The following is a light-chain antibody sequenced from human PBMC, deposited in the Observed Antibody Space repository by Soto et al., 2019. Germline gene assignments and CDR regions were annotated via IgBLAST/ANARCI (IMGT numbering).Light chain of an antibody. Sequence: QSVLTQPPSASGTPGQRVTISCSGSSSNLGSNYVFWYQHLPGTAPKLLIYRNNQRPSGVPDRFSGSKSGNSASLAISGLRSEDETDYYCAAWDDSLSGVVFGGGTQLTV. J-gene: IGLJ2*01. CDR1: SSNLGSNY. V-gene: IGLV1-47*01. CDR3: AAWDDSLSGVV. CDR2: RNN.